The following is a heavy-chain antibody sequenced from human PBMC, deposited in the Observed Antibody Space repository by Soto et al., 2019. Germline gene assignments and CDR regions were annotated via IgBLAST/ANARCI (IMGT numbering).Heavy chain of an antibody. CDR2: INHSGST. CDR1: GGAFSGYY. J-gene: IGHJ4*02. Sequence: QVQLQQWGAGLLKPSETLSLTCAVYGGAFSGYYWSWIRQPPGKGVEWIGEINHSGSTNYNPSLKRQVTISVDTSKNQFSLKLSSVTAADPAVYYCAKWYTAMVRFDYWGQGTLVTVSS. V-gene: IGHV4-34*01. D-gene: IGHD5-18*01. CDR3: AKWYTAMVRFDY.